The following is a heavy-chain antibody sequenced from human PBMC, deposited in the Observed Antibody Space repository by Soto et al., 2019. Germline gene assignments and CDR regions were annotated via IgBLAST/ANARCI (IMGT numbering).Heavy chain of an antibody. CDR1: GYTFTGYY. Sequence: QVQLVQSGAEVKKPGASVKVSCKASGYTFTGYYMHCVRQAPGQGLEWMGWINPNSGGTNYAQKFQGRVTMTRDTSISTAYMELSRLRSDDTAVYYCARDGPAAIGGYYGMDVWGQGTTVTVSS. CDR2: INPNSGGT. D-gene: IGHD2-2*02. J-gene: IGHJ6*02. CDR3: ARDGPAAIGGYYGMDV. V-gene: IGHV1-2*02.